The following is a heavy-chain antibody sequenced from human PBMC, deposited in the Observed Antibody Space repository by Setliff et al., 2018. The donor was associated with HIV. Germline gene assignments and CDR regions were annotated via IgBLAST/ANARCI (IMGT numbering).Heavy chain of an antibody. Sequence: VASVKVSCKASGGTFSSYAITWMRQAPGQRLEWMGWINAGNGNTKYSQKFQDRVTITRDTSASTTYMELRSLRSEDTAVYYCVRDLYDTSGYSPLLTGNRSDFWGQGTLVTVSS. J-gene: IGHJ4*02. CDR2: INAGNGNT. CDR1: GGTFSSYA. D-gene: IGHD3-22*01. CDR3: VRDLYDTSGYSPLLTGNRSDF. V-gene: IGHV1-3*01.